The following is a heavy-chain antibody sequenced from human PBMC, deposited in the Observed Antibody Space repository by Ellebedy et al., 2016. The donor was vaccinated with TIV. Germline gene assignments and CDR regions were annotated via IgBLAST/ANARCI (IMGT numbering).Heavy chain of an antibody. Sequence: SQTLSLTCAVSGGSISSGGYSWSWIRQPPGKGLEWIGYIYHSGSTNYNPSLKSRITISVDTSKNQFSLKLSSVTAADTAMYYCTRGGTSYSDYWGQGTLVTVSS. J-gene: IGHJ4*02. CDR2: IYHSGST. V-gene: IGHV4-30-2*01. CDR3: TRGGTSYSDY. CDR1: GGSISSGGYS. D-gene: IGHD1-1*01.